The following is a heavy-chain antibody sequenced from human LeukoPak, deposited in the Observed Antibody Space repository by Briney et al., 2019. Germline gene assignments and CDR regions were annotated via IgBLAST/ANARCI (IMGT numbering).Heavy chain of an antibody. CDR1: GFTFSSYT. CDR3: ARGIPRSGSYYNPFDY. D-gene: IGHD3-10*01. CDR2: ISYDGSNK. V-gene: IGHV3-30-3*01. Sequence: QPGGSLRLSCAASGFTFSSYTMHWVRQAPGKGLEWVAVISYDGSNKYYADSVKGRFTISRDNSKNTLYLQMNSLRAEDTAVYYCARGIPRSGSYYNPFDYWGQGTLVTVSS. J-gene: IGHJ4*02.